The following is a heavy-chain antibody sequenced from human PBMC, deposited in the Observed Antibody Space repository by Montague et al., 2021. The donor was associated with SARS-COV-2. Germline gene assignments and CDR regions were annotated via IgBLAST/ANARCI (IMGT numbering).Heavy chain of an antibody. CDR2: IYYSGST. J-gene: IGHJ4*02. CDR1: GVSITTYN. Sequence: SETLSLTCTVSGVSITTYNWSWIRQPPGKGLEWIGYIYYSGSTYYTPSLKSRVSFSVDASKNEFSLRLTSVSAADTAVYYCARGGGDYGGNPFDYWGQGTLVTVSS. D-gene: IGHD4-23*01. V-gene: IGHV4-59*01. CDR3: ARGGGDYGGNPFDY.